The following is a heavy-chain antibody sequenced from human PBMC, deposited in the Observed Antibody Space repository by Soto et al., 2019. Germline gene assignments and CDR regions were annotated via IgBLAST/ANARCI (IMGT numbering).Heavy chain of an antibody. CDR3: ASTDYGYYGPGDDFYI. CDR2: ISSSSSYI. V-gene: IGHV3-21*01. D-gene: IGHD4-17*01. Sequence: GGSLRLSCAASGFTFSSYSMNWVRQAPGKGLEWVSSISSSSSYIYYADSVKGRFTISRDNAKNSLYLQMNSLRAEDTAVYYCASTDYGYYGPGDDFYIWGQGTMVTVSS. CDR1: GFTFSSYS. J-gene: IGHJ3*02.